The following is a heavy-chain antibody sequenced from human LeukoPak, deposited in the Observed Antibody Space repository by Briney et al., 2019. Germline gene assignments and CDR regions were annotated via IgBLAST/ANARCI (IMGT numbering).Heavy chain of an antibody. CDR1: GGSISTYY. CDR2: IYDTGST. Sequence: PSETLSLTCTVSGGSISTYYWSWVRQPPGKGLQWIGYIYDTGSTNYNPSLKSRVTISLNTSKNQFSLRLRSVTAADTAVYYCARRVAVANYFDPWGQGTLVTVSA. J-gene: IGHJ5*02. D-gene: IGHD4/OR15-4a*01. CDR3: ARRVAVANYFDP. V-gene: IGHV4-59*08.